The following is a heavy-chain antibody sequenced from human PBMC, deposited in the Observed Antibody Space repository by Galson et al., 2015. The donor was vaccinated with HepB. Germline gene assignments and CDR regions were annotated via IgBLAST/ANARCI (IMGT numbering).Heavy chain of an antibody. CDR3: ARLGDYDFSSALYYYYYYMDV. V-gene: IGHV1-69*13. Sequence: SVKVSCKASGGTFSSYAISWVRQAPGQGLEWMGGIIPIFGTANYAQKFQGRVTITADESTSTAYMELSSLRSEDTAVYYCARLGDYDFSSALYYYYYYMDVWGKGTTVTVSS. D-gene: IGHD3-3*01. J-gene: IGHJ6*03. CDR2: IIPIFGTA. CDR1: GGTFSSYA.